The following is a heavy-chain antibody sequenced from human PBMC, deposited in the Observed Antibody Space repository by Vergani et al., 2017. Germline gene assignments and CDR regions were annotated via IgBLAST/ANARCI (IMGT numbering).Heavy chain of an antibody. CDR3: ARGVGLEWSPGVGAFDY. CDR2: IIPIFGTA. CDR1: GGTFSSYA. V-gene: IGHV1-69*13. J-gene: IGHJ4*02. D-gene: IGHD3-3*01. Sequence: QEPLVQSGSELKTPGASVKVSCKASGGTFSSYAISWVRQAPGQGLEWMGGIIPIFGTANYAQKFQGRVTITADESTSTAYMELSSLRSEDTAVYYCARGVGLEWSPGVGAFDYWGQGTLVTVSS.